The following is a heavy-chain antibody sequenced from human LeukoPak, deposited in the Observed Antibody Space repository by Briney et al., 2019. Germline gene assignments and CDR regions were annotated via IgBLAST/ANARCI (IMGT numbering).Heavy chain of an antibody. CDR2: VWHSGST. CDR3: ARAGTNLGDYDF. D-gene: IGHD4-17*01. V-gene: IGHV4-38-2*02. CDR1: GYSISSGYY. J-gene: IGHJ4*02. Sequence: SETLSLNCTVSGYSISSGYYWGWIRQSQGKGLEWIGNVWHSGSTYYNPSLKSRITISVDTSKNQFSLSLSSVTVADTAVYYCARAGTNLGDYDFWGQGTLVTVSS.